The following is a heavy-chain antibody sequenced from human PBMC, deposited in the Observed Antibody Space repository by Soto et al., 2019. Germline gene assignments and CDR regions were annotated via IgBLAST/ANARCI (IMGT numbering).Heavy chain of an antibody. D-gene: IGHD1-1*01. J-gene: IGHJ4*02. CDR3: ARDGIGGTNFRGYLDY. CDR1: GSIFTGYG. Sequence: QVHLVESGGGVAQPGRSLRLSCAASGSIFTGYGMHWVRQAPGKGLEWVAVIWFDGSNKYYADSVKGRFTISRDNSKNMLYLQINSLRVEDTAVYYCARDGIGGTNFRGYLDYWGQGTLVTVSS. V-gene: IGHV3-33*01. CDR2: IWFDGSNK.